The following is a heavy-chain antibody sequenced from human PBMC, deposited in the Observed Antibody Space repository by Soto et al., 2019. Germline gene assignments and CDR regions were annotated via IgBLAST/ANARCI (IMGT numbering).Heavy chain of an antibody. V-gene: IGHV4-39*01. D-gene: IGHD4-17*01. CDR3: VSQRTTVPTQAYFDY. J-gene: IGHJ4*02. Sequence: LSLPCTVSGGSVTNSSYYWGWIRQSPGKGLEWIGSVYYRGRSYSKSSVKSRVTLSVDTSKNRFSLSLNSVTASDTAVYFCVSQRTTVPTQAYFDYWVPGALVTVSS. CDR1: GGSVTNSSYY. CDR2: VYYRGRS.